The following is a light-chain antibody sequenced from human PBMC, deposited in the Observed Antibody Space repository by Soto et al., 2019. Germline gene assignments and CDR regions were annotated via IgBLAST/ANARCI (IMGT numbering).Light chain of an antibody. Sequence: EIVMTQSPATLSVSLGERVTLSCRASQSVSSYLAWYQQKPGQAPRLLISDASTSATDIPDRFSGSGSGTDFTLTISSLQSTELAVYYCLQYRTWPPLYTFGQGTKLEIK. J-gene: IGKJ2*01. V-gene: IGKV3-15*01. CDR2: DAS. CDR1: QSVSSY. CDR3: LQYRTWPPLYT.